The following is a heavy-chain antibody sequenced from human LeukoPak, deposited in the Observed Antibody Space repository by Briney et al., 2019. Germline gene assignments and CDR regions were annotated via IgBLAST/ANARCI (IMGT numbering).Heavy chain of an antibody. CDR2: INSDGSDT. J-gene: IGHJ4*02. CDR1: GFTFSGYW. D-gene: IGHD4-17*01. CDR3: ARDRRGSYGDYTLFDY. V-gene: IGHV3-74*01. Sequence: GGSLRLPCAASGFTFSGYWMHWVRQTPGKGLVWVSRINSDGSDTSYADSVKGRFTISRDNAKNTLYLQMNGLRAEDTAVYYCARDRRGSYGDYTLFDYWGQGTLVTVSS.